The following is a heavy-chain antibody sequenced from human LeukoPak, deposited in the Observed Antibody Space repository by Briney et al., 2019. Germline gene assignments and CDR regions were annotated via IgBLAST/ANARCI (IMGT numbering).Heavy chain of an antibody. CDR1: GGSISSYY. J-gene: IGHJ6*02. CDR2: IYYSGST. D-gene: IGHD1-26*01. V-gene: IGHV4-59*12. CDR3: ARGPDPGKVGAAIHYYYGMDV. Sequence: PSETLSLTCTVSGGSISSYYWSWIRQPPGKGLEWIGYIYYSGSTNYNPSLKSRVTISVDTSKNQFSLKLSSVTAADTAVYYCARGPDPGKVGAAIHYYYGMDVWGQGTTVTVSS.